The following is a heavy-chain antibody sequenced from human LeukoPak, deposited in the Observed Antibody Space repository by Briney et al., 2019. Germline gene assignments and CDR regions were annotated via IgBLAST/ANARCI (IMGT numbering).Heavy chain of an antibody. D-gene: IGHD3-16*01. CDR3: AGEYGRGGSAFDV. Sequence: GGSLRLSCAASGFALSSYGMHWVRQVPGKGLVLVAHSEPDGTIANYGDSVKGRFTISRDNAKNTLYLQVDSLRAEDTAVYYCAGEYGRGGSAFDVWGQGTMVTVYS. CDR1: GFALSSYG. CDR2: SEPDGTIA. V-gene: IGHV3-74*01. J-gene: IGHJ3*01.